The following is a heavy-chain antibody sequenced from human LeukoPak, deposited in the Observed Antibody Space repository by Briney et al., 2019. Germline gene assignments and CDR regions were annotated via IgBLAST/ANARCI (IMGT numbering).Heavy chain of an antibody. Sequence: GGSLRLSCAASGFTFSSYAMHWVRQAPGKGLEWVAVISYDGSNKYYADSVKGRFTISRDNSKNTLYLQMNSLRAEDTAVYYCAKDRGYGSGSTDYWGQGTLVTVSS. J-gene: IGHJ4*02. CDR2: ISYDGSNK. D-gene: IGHD3-10*01. V-gene: IGHV3-30*04. CDR1: GFTFSSYA. CDR3: AKDRGYGSGSTDY.